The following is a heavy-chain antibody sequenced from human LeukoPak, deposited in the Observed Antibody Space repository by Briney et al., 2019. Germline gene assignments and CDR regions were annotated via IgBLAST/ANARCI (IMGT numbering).Heavy chain of an antibody. D-gene: IGHD6-13*01. Sequence: SVKVSCKASGGTFSSYAISWVRQAPGQGLEWMRGIIPIFGTANYAQKFQGRVTITADESTSTAYMELSSLRSEDTAVYYCARARYSSSWYGRWFDPWGQGTLVTVSS. V-gene: IGHV1-69*13. CDR2: IIPIFGTA. J-gene: IGHJ5*02. CDR1: GGTFSSYA. CDR3: ARARYSSSWYGRWFDP.